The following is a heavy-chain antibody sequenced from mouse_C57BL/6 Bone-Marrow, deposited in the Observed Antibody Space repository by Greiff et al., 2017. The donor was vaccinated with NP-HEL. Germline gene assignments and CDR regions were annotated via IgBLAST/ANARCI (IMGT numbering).Heavy chain of an antibody. Sequence: VKLMESGAELARPGASVKMSCKASGYTFTSYTMHWVKQRPGQGLEWIGYINPSSGYTKYNQKFKDKATLTADKSSSTAYMQLSSLTSEDSAVYYCARCGDGYDGEPWFAYWGQGTLVTVSA. D-gene: IGHD2-2*01. J-gene: IGHJ3*01. V-gene: IGHV1-4*01. CDR2: INPSSGYT. CDR3: ARCGDGYDGEPWFAY. CDR1: GYTFTSYT.